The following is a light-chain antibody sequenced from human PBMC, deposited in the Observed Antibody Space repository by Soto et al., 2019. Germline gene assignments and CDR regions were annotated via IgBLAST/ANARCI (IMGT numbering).Light chain of an antibody. CDR3: QQYNNWPPWT. CDR1: QSVSSSY. J-gene: IGKJ1*01. CDR2: GAS. Sequence: PGERVTLSCRAIQSVSSSYLTWYQQKPGQAPRLLIYGASTRATGIPARFSGSGSGTDFTLTISSLQSEDFAVYYCQQYNNWPPWTFGQGTKVDIK. V-gene: IGKV3D-15*01.